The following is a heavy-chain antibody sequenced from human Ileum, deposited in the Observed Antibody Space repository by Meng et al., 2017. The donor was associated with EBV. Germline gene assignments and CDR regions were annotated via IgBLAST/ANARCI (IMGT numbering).Heavy chain of an antibody. CDR3: ARLIRRVNYNSGWYAKF. CDR2: SNYAVRH. V-gene: IGHV4-34*01. D-gene: IGHD6-19*01. CDR1: GGSFSGYY. Sequence: VALQQSGVGRVKSSETLSLPCPVYGGSFSGYYWTWIRQAPGRGLEWIRESNYAVRHNYNPSLKSRVTISVDTSKKQFSLNLTLVTAADTAVYYCARLIRRVNYNSGWYAKFWGQGNLVTVSS. J-gene: IGHJ4*02.